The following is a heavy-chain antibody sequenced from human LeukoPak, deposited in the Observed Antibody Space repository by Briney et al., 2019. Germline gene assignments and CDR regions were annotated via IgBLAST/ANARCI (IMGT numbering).Heavy chain of an antibody. CDR2: IISSSSYI. CDR1: GFTFSSYS. Sequence: PGGSLRLSCAASGFTFSSYSMNWVRQAPGKGLEWVSSIISSSSYIYYAYSVKGRFTISRDNAKNSLYLQMNSLRAEDTAVYYCARAGEDELRYFDWLLMAGWPDYWGQGTLVTVSS. D-gene: IGHD3-9*01. J-gene: IGHJ4*02. CDR3: ARAGEDELRYFDWLLMAGWPDY. V-gene: IGHV3-21*04.